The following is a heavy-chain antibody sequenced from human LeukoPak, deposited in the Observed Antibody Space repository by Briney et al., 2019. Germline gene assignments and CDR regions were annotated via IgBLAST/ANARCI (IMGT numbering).Heavy chain of an antibody. D-gene: IGHD6-25*01. J-gene: IGHJ4*02. CDR1: GFTFNKYS. Sequence: AGGSLRLSCAASGFTFNKYSMNWVRQAPGKGLEWVSYISSSSRTIHYADSVKGRFTISRDNAKNSLYLQMNSLRAEDTAVYYCARRGYSSGWNRFDYWGQGTLVTVSS. V-gene: IGHV3-48*01. CDR3: ARRGYSSGWNRFDY. CDR2: ISSSSRTI.